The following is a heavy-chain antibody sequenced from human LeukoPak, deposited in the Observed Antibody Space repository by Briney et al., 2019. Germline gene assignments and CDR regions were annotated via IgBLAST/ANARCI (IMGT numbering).Heavy chain of an antibody. D-gene: IGHD4-17*01. V-gene: IGHV3-21*01. J-gene: IGHJ4*02. Sequence: TGGSLRLSCSASRFTFSSYTMNWVRQAPGKGLEWVSSIDPSSTYIYYADSVKGRFTISRDNAQNSLYLQMNSLRAEDTAVYYCTRGSYGDYEYWGQGTLVTVSS. CDR2: IDPSSTYI. CDR1: RFTFSSYT. CDR3: TRGSYGDYEY.